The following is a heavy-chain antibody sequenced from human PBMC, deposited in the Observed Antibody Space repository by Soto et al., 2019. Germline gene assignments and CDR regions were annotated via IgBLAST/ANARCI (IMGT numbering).Heavy chain of an antibody. V-gene: IGHV1-18*01. CDR1: GYTFTSYG. D-gene: IGHD5-12*01. J-gene: IGHJ5*02. CDR2: ISAYNGNT. Sequence: QVQLVQSGAEVKKPGASVKVSCKASGYTFTSYGISWVRQAPGQGLEWMGWISAYNGNTNYAQKLQGRVTMTTDTSPSTAYMELRSLRSDDTAVYYCARDRIRAVEVAEFDPWGQGTLVTVSS. CDR3: ARDRIRAVEVAEFDP.